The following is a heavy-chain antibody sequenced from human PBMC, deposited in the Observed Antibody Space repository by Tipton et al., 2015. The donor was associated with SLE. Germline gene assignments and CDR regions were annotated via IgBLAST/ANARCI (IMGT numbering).Heavy chain of an antibody. J-gene: IGHJ4*01. CDR1: AYTFTGYY. CDR2: INPNNGDT. D-gene: IGHD3-22*01. CDR3: ARDYYDPSESTVEDN. Sequence: QLVQSGAEVKKPGASVKVSCKASAYTFTGYYFHWVRQAPGQGLEWMGWINPNNGDTKYAQKFQGRVTMTGDTSISTAYMELRRLKSDDTAVYCCARDYYDPSESTVEDNWGQGTLVTVSS. V-gene: IGHV1-2*02.